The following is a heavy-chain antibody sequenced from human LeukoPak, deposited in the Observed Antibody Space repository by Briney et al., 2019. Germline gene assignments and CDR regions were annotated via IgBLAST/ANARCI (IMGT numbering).Heavy chain of an antibody. D-gene: IGHD3-22*01. J-gene: IGHJ4*02. CDR3: AKVEYYDSSGYDY. CDR2: IYSGGST. V-gene: IGHV3-66*01. Sequence: GGSLRLSCAASGFTVSSNYMSWVRQAPGKGLEWVSVIYSGGSTYYADSVKGRFTISRDNSKNTLYLQMNSLRAEDTAVYYCAKVEYYDSSGYDYWGQGTLVTVSS. CDR1: GFTVSSNY.